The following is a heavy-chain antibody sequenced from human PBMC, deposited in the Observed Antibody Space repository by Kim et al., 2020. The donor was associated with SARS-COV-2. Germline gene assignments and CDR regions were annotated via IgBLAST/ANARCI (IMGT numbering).Heavy chain of an antibody. CDR2: DSDT. D-gene: IGHD1-26*01. V-gene: IGHV5-51*01. J-gene: IGHJ4*02. CDR3: ARVEELPDY. Sequence: DSDTRYSPAFQGKVTISADKSISTAYLQWSSLKASDTAMYYCARVEELPDYWGQGTLVTVSS.